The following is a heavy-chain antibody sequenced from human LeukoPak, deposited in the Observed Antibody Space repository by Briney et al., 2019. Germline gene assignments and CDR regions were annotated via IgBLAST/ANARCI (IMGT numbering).Heavy chain of an antibody. CDR1: GYTFTDYY. J-gene: IGHJ4*02. Sequence: ASVKVSCKASGYTFTDYYIHWVRQAPGQGLEWMGWINPYSGGTNYAEKFQGRVTMTRDTSITTAYMELSSLRSDDTAIYYCATLRRSGWYIGDWGQGTLVTASS. D-gene: IGHD6-19*01. V-gene: IGHV1-2*02. CDR3: ATLRRSGWYIGD. CDR2: INPYSGGT.